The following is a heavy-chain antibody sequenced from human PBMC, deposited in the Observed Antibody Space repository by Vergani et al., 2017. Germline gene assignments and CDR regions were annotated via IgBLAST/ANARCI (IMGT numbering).Heavy chain of an antibody. V-gene: IGHV3-11*04. CDR1: GFTFSDYY. CDR3: ARDRVLTGYLNHYYYYGMDV. CDR2: ISSSGSTI. D-gene: IGHD3-9*01. J-gene: IGHJ6*02. Sequence: VQLLESGGGLVQPGGSLRLSCAASGFTFSDYYMSWIRQAPGKGLEWVSYISSSGSTIYYADSVKGRFTISRDNAKNSLYLQMNSLRAEDTAVYYCARDRVLTGYLNHYYYYGMDVWGQGTTVTVSS.